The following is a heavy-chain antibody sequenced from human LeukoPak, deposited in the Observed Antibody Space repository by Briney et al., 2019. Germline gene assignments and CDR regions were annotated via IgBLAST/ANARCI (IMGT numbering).Heavy chain of an antibody. CDR3: VRDGATAPARIAAAGYYYYMDV. J-gene: IGHJ6*03. V-gene: IGHV1-2*02. CDR2: INPNSGGT. D-gene: IGHD6-13*01. Sequence: ASVKVSCKASGYTFTGYYMHWVRQAPGQGLEWMGWINPNSGGTNYAQKFQGRVTMTRDTSISTAYMELSRLRSDDTAVYYCVRDGATAPARIAAAGYYYYMDVWGKGTTVTVSS. CDR1: GYTFTGYY.